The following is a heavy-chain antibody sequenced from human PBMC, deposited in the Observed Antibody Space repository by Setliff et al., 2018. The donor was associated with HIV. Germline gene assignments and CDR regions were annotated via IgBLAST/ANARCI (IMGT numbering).Heavy chain of an antibody. CDR1: GYTFTSYY. D-gene: IGHD3-10*01. CDR2: INPSGGST. CDR3: ARGKGVGGVIITGGLDV. Sequence: ASVKVSCKASGYTFTSYYMHWVRQAPGQGLEWMGTINPSGGSTSYAQKFQGRVTMTRDTSITTAYMELSSLTSEDTAVYYCARGKGVGGVIITGGLDVWGQGTTVTVSS. V-gene: IGHV1-46*01. J-gene: IGHJ6*02.